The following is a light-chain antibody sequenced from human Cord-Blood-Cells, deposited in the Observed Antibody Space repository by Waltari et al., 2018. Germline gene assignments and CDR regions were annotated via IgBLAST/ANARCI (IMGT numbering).Light chain of an antibody. CDR1: QSISSW. CDR2: KSS. V-gene: IGKV1-5*03. Sequence: DIQMTQSPSTLSASVGDRVTITCRASQSISSWLAWYQQKPGKAPKLLIYKSSSIESGVPSRFSGSGSGTEFTLTISSLQPDDFATYYCQQYNSYPYTFGQGTKLEIK. CDR3: QQYNSYPYT. J-gene: IGKJ2*01.